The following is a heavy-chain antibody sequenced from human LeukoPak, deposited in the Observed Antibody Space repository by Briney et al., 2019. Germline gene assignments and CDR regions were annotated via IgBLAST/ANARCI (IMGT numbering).Heavy chain of an antibody. J-gene: IGHJ4*02. CDR3: ARDPAYGDYAYYFDY. CDR2: IYTSGST. Sequence: PSQTLSLTCTVSGGSISSGSYYWSWIRQPAGKGLEWIGRIYTSGSTNYNPSLKSRVTISVDTSKNQFSLKLSSVTAADTAVYYCARDPAYGDYAYYFDYWGQGTLVTVSS. V-gene: IGHV4-61*02. CDR1: GGSISSGSYY. D-gene: IGHD4-17*01.